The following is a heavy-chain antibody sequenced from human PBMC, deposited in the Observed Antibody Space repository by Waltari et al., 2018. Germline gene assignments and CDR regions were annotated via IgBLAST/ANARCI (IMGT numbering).Heavy chain of an antibody. CDR3: ARLIGGTLTEYYQ. V-gene: IGHV3-7*01. CDR2: IKEDGSEK. Sequence: EVQLMESGGGLVQPGGSLRLSCAASGFTFSSHWMPWVRPAPGKGLEWVANIKEDGSEKYYVDSVKGRFTISRDNAKNSLYLQMNSLRVEDAAVYYCARLIGGTLTEYYQWGQGTLVTVPS. CDR1: GFTFSSHW. D-gene: IGHD1-26*01. J-gene: IGHJ1*01.